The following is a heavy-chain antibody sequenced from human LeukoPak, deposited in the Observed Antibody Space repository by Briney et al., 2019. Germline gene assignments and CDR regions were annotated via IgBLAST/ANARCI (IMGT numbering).Heavy chain of an antibody. V-gene: IGHV4-61*02. CDR1: GGSISSGSYY. CDR2: IYTSGST. Sequence: SETLSLTCTVSGGSISSGSYYWSWIRQPAGKGLEWIGRIYTSGSTNYNPSLKSRVTVSVDTSKNQFSLKLSSVTAADTAVYYCAREDPKSFDYWGQGTLVTVSS. J-gene: IGHJ4*02. CDR3: AREDPKSFDY.